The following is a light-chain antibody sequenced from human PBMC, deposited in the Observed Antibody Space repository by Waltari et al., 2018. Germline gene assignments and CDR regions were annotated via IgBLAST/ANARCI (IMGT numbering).Light chain of an antibody. J-gene: IGLJ1*01. Sequence: QSALTQPASVSGSPGQSIPISCTGTSSDVGGYNYVSWYQQHPGKAPKLMIYDVSKRPSGVSNRFSGSKSGNTASLTISGLQAEDEADYYCSSYTSSVYVFGTGTKVTVL. V-gene: IGLV2-14*01. CDR2: DVS. CDR1: SSDVGGYNY. CDR3: SSYTSSVYV.